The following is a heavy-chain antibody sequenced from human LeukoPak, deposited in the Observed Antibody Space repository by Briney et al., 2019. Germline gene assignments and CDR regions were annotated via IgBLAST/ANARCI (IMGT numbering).Heavy chain of an antibody. CDR3: ATERYGDCVATFGY. J-gene: IGHJ4*02. D-gene: IGHD4-17*01. CDR2: FAPENGET. Sequence: ASPKVSCEVSRYTLTELSMQWVRHTPQKGGGRMGGFAPENGETIYAQKFLGIDTMTADTSTNTDYMQLSRMRSEDTAVYYCATERYGDCVATFGYWGQGTLVTVSS. V-gene: IGHV1-24*01. CDR1: RYTLTELS.